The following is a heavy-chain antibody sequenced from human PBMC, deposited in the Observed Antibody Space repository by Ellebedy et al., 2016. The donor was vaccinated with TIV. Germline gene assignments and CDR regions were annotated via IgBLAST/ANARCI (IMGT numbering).Heavy chain of an antibody. CDR3: AKDLYGDYGAYYYGMDV. D-gene: IGHD4-17*01. CDR1: GFTFSTYA. Sequence: GESLKISCAASGFTFSTYAMGWVRQTPGKGLEWVSGTYGTGRSTFYADSVKGRFTISRDNSKNTLNLQMHSLRAEDTAVYYCAKDLYGDYGAYYYGMDVWGQGTTVTVSS. J-gene: IGHJ6*02. V-gene: IGHV3-23*01. CDR2: TYGTGRST.